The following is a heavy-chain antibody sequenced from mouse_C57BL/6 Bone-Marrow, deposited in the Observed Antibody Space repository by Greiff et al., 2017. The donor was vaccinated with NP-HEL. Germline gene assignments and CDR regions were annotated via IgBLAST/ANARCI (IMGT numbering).Heavy chain of an antibody. Sequence: QVQLKESGPGLVAPSQSLSITCTVSGFSLTSYGVHWVRQPPGKGLEWLVVIWSDGSTTYNSALKSRLSISKDNSKSQVFLKMTSLQTDDTAMYYCARQNYGSSYGAMDYWGQGTSVTVSS. V-gene: IGHV2-6-1*01. D-gene: IGHD1-1*01. CDR1: GFSLTSYG. J-gene: IGHJ4*01. CDR2: IWSDGST. CDR3: ARQNYGSSYGAMDY.